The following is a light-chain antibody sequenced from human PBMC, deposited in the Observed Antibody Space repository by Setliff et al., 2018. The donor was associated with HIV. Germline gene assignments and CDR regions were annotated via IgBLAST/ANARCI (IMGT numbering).Light chain of an antibody. J-gene: IGLJ1*01. V-gene: IGLV2-11*01. CDR2: DVS. CDR3: SSYTTISTFV. CDR1: SSDVGGYNY. Sequence: LTQPRSVSGSPGQSVTISCTGTSSDVGGYNYVSWYQQFPGKAPKLMIYDVSKRPSGVPDRFSGSKSGNTASLTISGLQAEDEADYYCSSYTTISTFVFGTGTKV.